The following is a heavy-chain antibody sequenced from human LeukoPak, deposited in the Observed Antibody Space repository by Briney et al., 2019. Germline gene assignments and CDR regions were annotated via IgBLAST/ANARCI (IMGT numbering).Heavy chain of an antibody. V-gene: IGHV1-2*06. CDR3: ARQGSLGTWFDP. CDR1: GYTFTGYY. Sequence: ASVKVSCKASGYTFTGYYMQWVRQAPGQGLEWMGRINPNSGGTDYAQNFQGRVTMTRDTSISTVYMELSSLKSNDTAVYYCARQGSLGTWFDPWGQGALVTVSS. CDR2: INPNSGGT. J-gene: IGHJ5*02. D-gene: IGHD7-27*01.